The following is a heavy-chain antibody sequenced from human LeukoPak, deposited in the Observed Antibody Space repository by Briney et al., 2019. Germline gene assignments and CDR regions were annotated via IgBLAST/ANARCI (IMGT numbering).Heavy chain of an antibody. J-gene: IGHJ3*02. CDR3: ASTSDYGDYDGPGTFDI. V-gene: IGHV4-31*03. D-gene: IGHD4-17*01. CDR1: GGSISSGGYY. Sequence: SETLSLTCTVSGGSISSGGYYCSWIRQHPGKGLEWIGYIYYSGSTYYNPSLKSRVTISVDTSKNQFSLKLSSVTAADTAVYYCASTSDYGDYDGPGTFDIWGQGTMVTVSS. CDR2: IYYSGST.